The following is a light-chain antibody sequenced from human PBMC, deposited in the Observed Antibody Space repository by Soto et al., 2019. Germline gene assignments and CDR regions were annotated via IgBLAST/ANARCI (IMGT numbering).Light chain of an antibody. CDR3: QQRSNWRIT. Sequence: DIQMTQSPSSLSASVGDRVTITGRASRSISSYLNWYQQKPGKAPKLLIYAASSLQGGVPSRFSGSGSGTDFTLTISSLQPEDFAVYYRQQRSNWRITFGQGTRLENK. V-gene: IGKV1-39*01. CDR1: RSISSY. CDR2: AAS. J-gene: IGKJ5*01.